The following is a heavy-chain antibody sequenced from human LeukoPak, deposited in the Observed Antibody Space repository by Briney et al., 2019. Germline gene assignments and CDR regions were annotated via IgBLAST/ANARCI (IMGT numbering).Heavy chain of an antibody. Sequence: SETLSLTCTVSGGSISSGGYYWSWIRQHPGKGLEWIGYIYYSGSTYYNPSLKSRVTISVDTSKNQFSLKLSSVTAADTAVYYCARDLSEFRCSDGSCYSGAFDIWGQGTMVTVSS. J-gene: IGHJ3*02. CDR1: GGSISSGGYY. V-gene: IGHV4-31*03. CDR2: IYYSGST. D-gene: IGHD2-15*01. CDR3: ARDLSEFRCSDGSCYSGAFDI.